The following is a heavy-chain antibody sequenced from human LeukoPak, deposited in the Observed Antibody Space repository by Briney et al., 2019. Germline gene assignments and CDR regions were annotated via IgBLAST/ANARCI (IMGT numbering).Heavy chain of an antibody. Sequence: SETLSLTCTVSGGSISSYYWSWIRPPPGKGLEWIGYIYYSGSTNYNPSLKSRVTISVDTSKNQFSLKLSSVTAADTAVYYCARDGIQYGDAFDIWGQGTMVTVSS. V-gene: IGHV4-59*01. J-gene: IGHJ3*02. D-gene: IGHD5-18*01. CDR3: ARDGIQYGDAFDI. CDR2: IYYSGST. CDR1: GGSISSYY.